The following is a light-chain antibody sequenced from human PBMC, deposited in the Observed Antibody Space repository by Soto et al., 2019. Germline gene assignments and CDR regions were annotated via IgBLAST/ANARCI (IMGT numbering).Light chain of an antibody. V-gene: IGKV3-15*01. CDR3: QQYNNWPPIT. Sequence: EVVLTQSPATLSLSPGERATLSCRGSQSISSYLAWYQQKPGQAPRLLIYDTSTRATGIPARFSGSGSGTEFTLTISSLQSEDFAVYYCQQYNNWPPITFGQGTRLEIK. CDR2: DTS. CDR1: QSISSY. J-gene: IGKJ5*01.